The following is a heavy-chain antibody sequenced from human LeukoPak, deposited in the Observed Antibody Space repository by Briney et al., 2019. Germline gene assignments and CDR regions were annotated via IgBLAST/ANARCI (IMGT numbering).Heavy chain of an antibody. CDR3: AKDRGGLNWGLSGDFDY. Sequence: GGSLRLSCAASGSTFSSYGMHWVRQAPGKGLEWVAFIRYDGSNKYYADSVKGRFTISRDNSKNTLYLQMNSLRAEDTAVYYCAKDRGGLNWGLSGDFDYWGQGTLVTVSS. V-gene: IGHV3-30*02. D-gene: IGHD7-27*01. CDR1: GSTFSSYG. J-gene: IGHJ4*02. CDR2: IRYDGSNK.